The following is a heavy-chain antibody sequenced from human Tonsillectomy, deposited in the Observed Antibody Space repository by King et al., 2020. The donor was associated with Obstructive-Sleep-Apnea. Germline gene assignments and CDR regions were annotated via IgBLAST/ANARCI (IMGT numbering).Heavy chain of an antibody. D-gene: IGHD3-22*01. CDR2: ISSSSSII. J-gene: IGHJ4*02. V-gene: IGHV3-48*04. CDR1: GFTFSNYN. CDR3: ARDDGSGYFFDY. Sequence: QLVQSGGGLVQPGGSLRLSCAASGFTFSNYNMNWVRQAPGKGLEWVSYISSSSSIIYYADSVKGRFTISRDNAKNSLYLQMNSLRAEDTAVYYCARDDGSGYFFDYWGQGTLVTVSS.